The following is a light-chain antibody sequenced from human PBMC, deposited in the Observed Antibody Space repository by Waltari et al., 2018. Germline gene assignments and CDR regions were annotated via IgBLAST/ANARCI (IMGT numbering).Light chain of an antibody. Sequence: TQAPAVSVAVGQTVRITCQGDSPRSYYASWYRQRPGQAPILVMYDKNNRPSGVPDRFSGSSSDNTASLTITGAQAEDEAYYYCHSRDASGVGGTFGGGTKLTVL. CDR3: HSRDASGVGGT. CDR1: SPRSYY. CDR2: DKN. V-gene: IGLV3-19*01. J-gene: IGLJ2*01.